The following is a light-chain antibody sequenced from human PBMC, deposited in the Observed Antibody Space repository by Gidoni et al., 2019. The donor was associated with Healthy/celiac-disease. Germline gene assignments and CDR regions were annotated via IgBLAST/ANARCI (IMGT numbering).Light chain of an antibody. CDR3: QQYGSSPWT. V-gene: IGKV3-20*01. Sequence: EIVLTHSPGTLSLSPGERATLSCRASQSVSSSYLAWYQQKPCQAPRLLIYGASSRATGLPDRFSGSGSGTDFTLTISRLEPEDFAVYYCQQYGSSPWTFGQGTKVEIK. CDR2: GAS. J-gene: IGKJ1*01. CDR1: QSVSSSY.